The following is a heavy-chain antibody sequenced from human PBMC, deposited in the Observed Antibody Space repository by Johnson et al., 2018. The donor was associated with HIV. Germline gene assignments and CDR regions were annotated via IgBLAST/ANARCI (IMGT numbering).Heavy chain of an antibody. Sequence: VQLVESGGGVVQPGRSLRLSCAASGFTFSSYGMHWVRQAPGKGLEWVAVIWYDGSNKYYADSVKGRFTISRDNSKNTLYLQMNSLRAEDTAVYYCAKDIAAAGNDAFDIWGQGTMVTVSS. CDR2: IWYDGSNK. J-gene: IGHJ3*02. CDR3: AKDIAAAGNDAFDI. CDR1: GFTFSSYG. D-gene: IGHD6-13*01. V-gene: IGHV3-33*06.